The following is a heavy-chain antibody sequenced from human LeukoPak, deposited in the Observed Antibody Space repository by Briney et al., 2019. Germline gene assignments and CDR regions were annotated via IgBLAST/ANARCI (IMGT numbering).Heavy chain of an antibody. CDR3: ARDLGYDSRYPYGMDV. CDR1: GGTFISYA. D-gene: IGHD3-22*01. V-gene: IGHV1-69*13. Sequence: GASVKVSCKASGGTFISYAISWVRQAPGQGLEWMGGIIPIFGTANYAQKFQGRVTITADESTSTAYMELSSLRSEDTAVYHCARDLGYDSRYPYGMDVWGQGTTVTVSS. CDR2: IIPIFGTA. J-gene: IGHJ6*02.